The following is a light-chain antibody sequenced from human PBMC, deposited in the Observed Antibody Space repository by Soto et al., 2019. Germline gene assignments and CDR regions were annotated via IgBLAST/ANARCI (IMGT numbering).Light chain of an antibody. Sequence: QSALTQPASVSGSPGQSLTISCTGTSSDIGSYNYVSWYQQHPGKAPKLMIYEVSNRPSGVSNRFSGSKSGNTASLTISGLKAEDEADYYCSSYTSSNTPVLFGGVTKLTVL. V-gene: IGLV2-14*01. J-gene: IGLJ2*01. CDR1: SSDIGSYNY. CDR2: EVS. CDR3: SSYTSSNTPVL.